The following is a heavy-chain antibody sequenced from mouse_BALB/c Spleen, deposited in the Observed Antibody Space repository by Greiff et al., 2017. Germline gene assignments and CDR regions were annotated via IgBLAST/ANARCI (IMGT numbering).Heavy chain of an antibody. V-gene: IGHV5-17*02. CDR2: ISSGSSTI. D-gene: IGHD1-1*01. CDR1: GFTFSSFG. J-gene: IGHJ4*01. Sequence: EVQRVESGGGLVQPGGSRKLSCAASGFTFSSFGMHWVRQAPEKGLEWVAYISSGSSTIYYADTVKGRFTISRDNPKNTLFLHMTSLRSEDTAMYYCAIYYGSSYGGYYYAMDYWGQGTSVTVSA. CDR3: AIYYGSSYGGYYYAMDY.